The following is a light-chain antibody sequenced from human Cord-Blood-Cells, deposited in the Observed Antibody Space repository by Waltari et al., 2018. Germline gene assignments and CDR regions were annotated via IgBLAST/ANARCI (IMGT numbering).Light chain of an antibody. CDR3: QAWDSSTYV. Sequence: SYELTQPPSVSVSPGQTASITCSGDKSGDKYACWYQQKPGQPPVLVIYQDSKRPSGIPERFSGSNSGNTATLTISGTQAMDEADYYCQAWDSSTYVFGTGTKVTVL. V-gene: IGLV3-1*01. CDR2: QDS. CDR1: KSGDKY. J-gene: IGLJ1*01.